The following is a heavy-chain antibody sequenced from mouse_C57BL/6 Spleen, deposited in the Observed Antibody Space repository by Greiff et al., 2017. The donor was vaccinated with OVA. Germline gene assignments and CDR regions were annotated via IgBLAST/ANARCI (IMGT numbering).Heavy chain of an antibody. J-gene: IGHJ2*01. CDR1: GFTFSDSY. Sequence: EVKLMESEGGLVQPGSSMKLSCTASGFTFSDSYMAWVRQVPEKGLEWVANINYDGSSTYYLDSLKSRFIISRDNAKNILYLQMSSLKSEDTATYYCARDGGGFDYWGQGTTLTVSS. CDR2: INYDGSST. CDR3: ARDGGGFDY. V-gene: IGHV5-16*01.